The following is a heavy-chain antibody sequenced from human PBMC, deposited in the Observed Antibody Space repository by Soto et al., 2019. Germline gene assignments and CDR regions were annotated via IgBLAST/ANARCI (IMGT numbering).Heavy chain of an antibody. D-gene: IGHD3-22*01. CDR1: GGTFSCYA. CDR3: ARVDSSGYYYSYWFDP. CDR2: IIPIFGTA. Sequence: QMQLVQSGAEVKKPGSSVKVSCKASGGTFSCYAISWVRQAPGQGLEWMGGIIPIFGTANYAQKFQGRVTITADESTSTAYMELSSLRSEDTAVYYCARVDSSGYYYSYWFDPWGQGTLVTVSS. J-gene: IGHJ5*02. V-gene: IGHV1-69*01.